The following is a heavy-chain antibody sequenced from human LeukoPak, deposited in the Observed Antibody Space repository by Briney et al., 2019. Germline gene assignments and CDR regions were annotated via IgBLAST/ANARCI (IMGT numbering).Heavy chain of an antibody. V-gene: IGHV3-48*04. D-gene: IGHD4-23*01. CDR3: ARAHGGALDGYYYYMDV. CDR1: GFTFSSYS. J-gene: IGHJ6*03. Sequence: PGGSLRLSCAASGFTFSSYSMNWVRQAPGKGLEWVSYISSSGNTIYYADSVKGRFTISRDNAKNSLYLQMNSLRAEDTALYYCARAHGGALDGYYYYMDVWGKGTTVTVSS. CDR2: ISSSGNTI.